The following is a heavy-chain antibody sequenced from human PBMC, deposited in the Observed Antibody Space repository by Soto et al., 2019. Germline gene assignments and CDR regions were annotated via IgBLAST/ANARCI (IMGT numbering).Heavy chain of an antibody. D-gene: IGHD5-12*01. CDR3: ARCNAITTADSYYYYYAMDV. V-gene: IGHV4-39*01. CDR1: GVSISAHTLY. J-gene: IGHJ6*02. Sequence: SETLSLTCTASGVSISAHTLYWSWIRQSPGGGLEWFASIYYSGTNYYNSSLQNRLIISADSTNNQYSLLQTPVTADDTAVYYSARCNAITTADSYYYYYAMDVWGPGTTVTVSS. CDR2: IYYSGTN.